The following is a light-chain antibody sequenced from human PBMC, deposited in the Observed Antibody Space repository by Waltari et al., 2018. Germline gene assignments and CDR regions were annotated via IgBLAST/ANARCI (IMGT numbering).Light chain of an antibody. J-gene: IGKJ4*01. CDR2: DAS. V-gene: IGKV1-39*01. Sequence: DIQMTQSPSSLSASLGDRVTITCRASQSISSYLNWYQQKPGKAPKLLIYDASSLQSGVPSRFSGSGSGTDFTLTISSLQPEDFATYYCQQSYSTLLTFGGGTKVEIK. CDR1: QSISSY. CDR3: QQSYSTLLT.